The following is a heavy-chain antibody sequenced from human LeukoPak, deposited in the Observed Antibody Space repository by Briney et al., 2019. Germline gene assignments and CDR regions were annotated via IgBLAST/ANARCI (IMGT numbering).Heavy chain of an antibody. CDR2: ISASGSTI. Sequence: GGSLRLSCAASGFTFSSYAMNWVRQAPGKGLEWVSYISASGSTIYYADSVKGRFTISRDNAKNSLYLQMNSLRVEDTAVYYCARDRWITVSGPKRYYYYGMDVWGQGTTVTVSS. CDR3: ARDRWITVSGPKRYYYYGMDV. J-gene: IGHJ6*02. CDR1: GFTFSSYA. V-gene: IGHV3-48*03. D-gene: IGHD6-19*01.